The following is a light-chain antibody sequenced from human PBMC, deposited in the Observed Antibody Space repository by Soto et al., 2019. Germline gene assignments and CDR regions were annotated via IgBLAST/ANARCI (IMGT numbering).Light chain of an antibody. CDR3: QQRLQA. CDR1: QSVGSN. Sequence: VLTQSPASLSFSPGERATLSCRASQSVGSNLAWFQQKPGQPPRLLIFDASSRAAGIQARFSGSGSGTDFTLTISSLEPEDFAVYFCQQRLQAFGGGTKVDIK. J-gene: IGKJ4*01. CDR2: DAS. V-gene: IGKV3-11*01.